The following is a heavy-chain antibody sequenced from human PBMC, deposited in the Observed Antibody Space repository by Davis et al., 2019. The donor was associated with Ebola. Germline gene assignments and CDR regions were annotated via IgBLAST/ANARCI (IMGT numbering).Heavy chain of an antibody. Sequence: SLKISCAASGFTFDDYAMHWVRQAPGKGLEWVSGISWNSGSIGYADSVKGRFTISRDNAKNTLYLQMNSLRAEDTAVYYCAKKGAGSYYYYYGMDVWGQGTTVTVSS. CDR2: ISWNSGSI. CDR1: GFTFDDYA. J-gene: IGHJ6*02. CDR3: AKKGAGSYYYYYGMDV. V-gene: IGHV3-9*01. D-gene: IGHD3-10*01.